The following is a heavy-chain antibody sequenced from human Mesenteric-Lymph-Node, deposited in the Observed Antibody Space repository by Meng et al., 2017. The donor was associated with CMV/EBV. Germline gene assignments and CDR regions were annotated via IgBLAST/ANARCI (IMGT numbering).Heavy chain of an antibody. J-gene: IGHJ2*01. CDR3: ARDSRRYFDV. Sequence: CAVSGDSVSSNSAAWNWIRQSPSRGLEWLGRTYYRSKWYNDYAVSVKSRITVNPDTSKNQFSLHLNSVTPEDTAVYYCARDSRRYFDVWGRGTLVTVSS. V-gene: IGHV6-1*01. CDR2: TYYRSKWYN. CDR1: GDSVSSNSAA.